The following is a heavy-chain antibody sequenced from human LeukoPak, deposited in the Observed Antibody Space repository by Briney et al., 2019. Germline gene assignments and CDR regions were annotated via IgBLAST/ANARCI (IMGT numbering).Heavy chain of an antibody. J-gene: IGHJ4*02. CDR2: IIPIFGTA. CDR1: GGTFSSYA. D-gene: IGHD6-19*01. CDR3: ATSIAVAGSLDY. Sequence: SVKVSCKASGGTFSSYAISWVRQAPGQGLEWMGGIIPIFGTANYAQKFQGRVTITADESTSTAYMELSGLRSEDTAVYYCATSIAVAGSLDYWGQGTLVTVSS. V-gene: IGHV1-69*01.